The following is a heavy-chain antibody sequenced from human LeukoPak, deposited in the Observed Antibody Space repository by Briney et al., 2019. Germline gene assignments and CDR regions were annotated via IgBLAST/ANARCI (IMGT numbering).Heavy chain of an antibody. CDR1: GFTFSSYA. CDR2: ISGSDGST. J-gene: IGHJ4*02. D-gene: IGHD2-8*02. Sequence: WGSLTLSCAASGFTFSSYAMTWVRPAPDQGLEWVSAISGSDGSTYYADSVKGRFTISTDDTQNTLYLQMNSLSAEDTAVYYCSKLETAGGANGYALDYWGQGTLVTVSS. CDR3: SKLETAGGANGYALDY. V-gene: IGHV3-23*01.